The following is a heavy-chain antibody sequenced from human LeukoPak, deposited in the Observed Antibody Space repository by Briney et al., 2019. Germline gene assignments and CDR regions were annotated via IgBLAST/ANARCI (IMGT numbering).Heavy chain of an antibody. J-gene: IGHJ4*02. CDR1: GGSISNYY. Sequence: SETLSLTCTVSGGSISNYYWSWIRQPPGKGLEWIGYIYYSGSTNYNPSLKSRVTISVDTSKKQFSLKLSSVTAADTAVYYCARGLGPPSYWGQGTLVTVSS. CDR2: IYYSGST. V-gene: IGHV4-59*12. CDR3: ARGLGPPSY. D-gene: IGHD1-26*01.